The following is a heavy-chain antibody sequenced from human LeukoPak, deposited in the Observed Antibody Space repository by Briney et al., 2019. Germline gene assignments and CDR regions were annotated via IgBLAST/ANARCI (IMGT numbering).Heavy chain of an antibody. CDR2: INPKSGGT. Sequence: ASVKVSCKASGYTFTDHYMHWLRQAPGQGLQWMGWINPKSGGTNYARQFQGRVTLTRDTSISTAYMDLRRLKSDDTAMYYCARDSGGGFGELLFEFDPWGQGTLLTVSS. CDR3: ARDSGGGFGELLFEFDP. J-gene: IGHJ5*02. D-gene: IGHD3-10*01. CDR1: GYTFTDHY. V-gene: IGHV1-2*02.